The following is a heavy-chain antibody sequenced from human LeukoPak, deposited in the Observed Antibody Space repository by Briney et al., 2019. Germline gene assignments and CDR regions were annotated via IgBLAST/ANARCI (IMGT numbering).Heavy chain of an antibody. V-gene: IGHV3-21*01. D-gene: IGHD3-16*01. J-gene: IGHJ6*03. Sequence: GGSLRLSCAASGFDFSIYAIDWVRQAPGRGLEWVSSISSGSSFQNYADSVKGRFTISRDNAKNSVYLQMNRLRAEDTAVYFCAREGDPPGFYYYHHMDVWGNGTTVTVSS. CDR3: AREGDPPGFYYYHHMDV. CDR1: GFDFSIYA. CDR2: ISSGSSFQ.